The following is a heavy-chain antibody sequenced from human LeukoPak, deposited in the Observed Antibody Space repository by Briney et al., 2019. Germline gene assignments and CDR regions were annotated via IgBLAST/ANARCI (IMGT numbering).Heavy chain of an antibody. CDR1: GGSISSGGYY. CDR3: SSASAPGLLTLFHP. D-gene: IGHD2-15*01. CDR2: IYYSGST. V-gene: IGHV4-31*03. J-gene: IGHJ5*01. Sequence: SQTLSLTCTVSGGSISSGGYYWSWIRQHPGKGLEWIGYIYYSGSTYYNPSLKSRVTISVDTSKNQFSLKLSSVTAADAAVYYCSSASAPGLLTLFHPWGQGTLVNGPS.